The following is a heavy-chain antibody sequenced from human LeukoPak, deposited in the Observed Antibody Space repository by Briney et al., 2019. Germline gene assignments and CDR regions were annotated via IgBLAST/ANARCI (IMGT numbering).Heavy chain of an antibody. J-gene: IGHJ4*02. D-gene: IGHD7-27*01. V-gene: IGHV3-7*01. CDR2: INQDESGK. CDR3: ARDDWGSADY. CDR1: GFRFSDYW. Sequence: GGSLRLSCAASGFRFSDYWMAWVRQAPGKGLEWVANINQDESGKYYVDSVKGRFTISRDNAKKSLYLQMNSLRAEDTAVYYCARDDWGSADYWGQGTLVTVSS.